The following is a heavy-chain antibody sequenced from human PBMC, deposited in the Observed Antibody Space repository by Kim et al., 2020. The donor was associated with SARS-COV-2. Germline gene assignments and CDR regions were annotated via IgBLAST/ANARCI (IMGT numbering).Heavy chain of an antibody. D-gene: IGHD6-13*01. CDR2: ISSNGGST. V-gene: IGHV3-64D*06. CDR3: VKSFFPEDEQQLVPHYFDY. CDR1: GFTFSSYA. Sequence: GGSLRLSCSASGFTFSSYAMHWVRQAPGKGLEYVSAISSNGGSTYYADSVKGRFTISRDNSKNTLYLQMSSLRAEDTAVYYCVKSFFPEDEQQLVPHYFDYWGQGTLVTVSS. J-gene: IGHJ4*02.